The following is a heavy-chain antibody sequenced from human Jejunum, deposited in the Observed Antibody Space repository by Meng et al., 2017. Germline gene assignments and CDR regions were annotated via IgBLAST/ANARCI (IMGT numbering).Heavy chain of an antibody. Sequence: GGSLRLSWVVSGFSFSTYFMSWVRQAPGKGLEWVSGISGSGENTYYADSVKGRFTISRDNSKNTLYLQMNSLRAEDTAIYYCAKDGRVDTSVVKYYYYYGMDVWGQGTTVTVSS. V-gene: IGHV3-23*01. D-gene: IGHD5-18*01. J-gene: IGHJ6*02. CDR2: ISGSGENT. CDR1: GFSFSTYF. CDR3: AKDGRVDTSVVKYYYYYGMDV.